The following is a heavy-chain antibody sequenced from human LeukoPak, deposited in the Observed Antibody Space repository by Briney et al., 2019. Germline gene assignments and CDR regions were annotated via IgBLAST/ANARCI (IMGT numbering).Heavy chain of an antibody. V-gene: IGHV3-7*01. J-gene: IGHJ4*02. CDR3: VAYYYYDSSAKDRPVDY. D-gene: IGHD3-22*01. CDR1: GFSFSNYW. Sequence: PGGSLRLSCAASGFSFSNYWMSWVRQAPGKGLEWVASIKQDGSEKFYVDSVEGRFTISRDNAKVSLYLQMSSLRAEDTAIYYCVAYYYYDSSAKDRPVDYWGQGTLVTVSS. CDR2: IKQDGSEK.